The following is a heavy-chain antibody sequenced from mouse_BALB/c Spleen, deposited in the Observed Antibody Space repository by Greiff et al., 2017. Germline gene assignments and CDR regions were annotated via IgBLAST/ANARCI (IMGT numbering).Heavy chain of an antibody. Sequence: EVQLQQSGPELEKPGASVKISCKASGYSFTGYNMNWVKQSNGKSLEWIGNIDPYYGGTSYNQKFKGKATLTVDKSSSTAYMQLKSLTSEDSAVYYCARGGPITTVVPSYAMDYWGQGTSVTVSS. J-gene: IGHJ4*01. CDR1: GYSFTGYN. CDR2: IDPYYGGT. CDR3: ARGGPITTVVPSYAMDY. V-gene: IGHV1-39*01. D-gene: IGHD1-1*01.